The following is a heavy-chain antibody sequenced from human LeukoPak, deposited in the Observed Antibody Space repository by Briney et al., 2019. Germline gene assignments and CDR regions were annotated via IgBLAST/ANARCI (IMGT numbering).Heavy chain of an antibody. V-gene: IGHV3-73*01. J-gene: IGHJ5*02. D-gene: IGHD4-23*01. Sequence: GGSLKLSCAASGLIFSGSAMHWVRQASGKGLEWVGRIRSKADNYATAHAASVKGRFTISRDDSKNTAYLQMNSLKTEDTAVYYCTRRYGANSWWFDPWGQGTLVTVSS. CDR1: GLIFSGSA. CDR3: TRRYGANSWWFDP. CDR2: IRSKADNYAT.